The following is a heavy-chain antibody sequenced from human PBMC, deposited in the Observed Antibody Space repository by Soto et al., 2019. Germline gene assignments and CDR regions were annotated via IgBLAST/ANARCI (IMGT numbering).Heavy chain of an antibody. J-gene: IGHJ3*02. V-gene: IGHV1-8*01. CDR1: GYTFTSYD. Sequence: GASVKVSCKASGYTFTSYDINWVRQATGQGLEWMGWMNPNSGNTGYAQKFQGRVTMTRNTSISTAYMELSSLRSEDTAVYYCARVYPNWGCFDIWGKGTMVTVSS. D-gene: IGHD7-27*01. CDR3: ARVYPNWGCFDI. CDR2: MNPNSGNT.